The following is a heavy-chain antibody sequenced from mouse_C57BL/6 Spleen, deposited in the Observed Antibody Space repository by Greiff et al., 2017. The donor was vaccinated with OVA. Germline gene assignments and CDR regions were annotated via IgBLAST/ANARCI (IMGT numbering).Heavy chain of an antibody. J-gene: IGHJ1*03. CDR2: IYPGSGST. CDR3: ARKDYGSDWYFDV. Sequence: VQLQQPGAELVKPGASVKMSCKASGYTFTSYWITWVKQRPGQGLEWIGDIYPGSGSTNYNEKFKSKATLTVDTSSSTAYMQLSSLTSEDSAVYYCARKDYGSDWYFDVWGTGTTVTVSS. D-gene: IGHD1-1*01. CDR1: GYTFTSYW. V-gene: IGHV1-55*01.